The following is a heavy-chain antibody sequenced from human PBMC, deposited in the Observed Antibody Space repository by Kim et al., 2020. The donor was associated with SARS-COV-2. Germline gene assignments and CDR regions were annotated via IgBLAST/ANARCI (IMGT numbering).Heavy chain of an antibody. D-gene: IGHD4-17*01. V-gene: IGHV3-53*04. CDR3: ARAHPSDYGDYWWFDY. Sequence: GGSLRLSCAASGFTVSSNYMSWVRQAPGKGLEWVSVIYSGGSTYYADSVKGRFTISRHNSKNTLYLQMNSLRAEDTAVYYCARAHPSDYGDYWWFDYWGQGTLVTVSS. CDR1: GFTVSSNY. J-gene: IGHJ4*02. CDR2: IYSGGST.